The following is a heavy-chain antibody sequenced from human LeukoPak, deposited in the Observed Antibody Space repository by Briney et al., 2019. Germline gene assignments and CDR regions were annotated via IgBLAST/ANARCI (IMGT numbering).Heavy chain of an antibody. V-gene: IGHV3-9*01. CDR1: GFTFDDYA. Sequence: GGSLRLSCAASGFTFDDYAMHWVRQAPGKGQEWVSGISWNSGSIGYADSVKGRFTISRDNAKNSLYLQMNSLRAEDTALYYCAKDKELLWFGGTDYWGQGTLVTVSS. CDR2: ISWNSGSI. J-gene: IGHJ4*02. CDR3: AKDKELLWFGGTDY. D-gene: IGHD3-10*01.